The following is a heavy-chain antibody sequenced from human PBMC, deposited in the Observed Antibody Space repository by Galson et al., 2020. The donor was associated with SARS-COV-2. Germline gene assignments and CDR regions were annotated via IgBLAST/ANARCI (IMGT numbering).Heavy chain of an antibody. J-gene: IGHJ4*02. D-gene: IGHD6-6*01. Sequence: GGSLRLSCEASGFTFDDYAMHWVRQAPGKGLEWVSLISWDGGSTSYADSVKGRFTISRDNRKNSLSLEMDSLRVEDTALYYCAKDTYSSSSRALNYWGQGTLVTVSS. CDR3: AKDTYSSSSRALNY. CDR1: GFTFDDYA. CDR2: ISWDGGST. V-gene: IGHV3-43D*03.